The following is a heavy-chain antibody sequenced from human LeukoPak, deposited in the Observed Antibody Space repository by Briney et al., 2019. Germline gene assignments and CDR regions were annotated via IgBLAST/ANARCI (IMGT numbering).Heavy chain of an antibody. CDR2: ISSSGSTI. CDR3: ARYSGSYPFDY. V-gene: IGHV3-48*04. J-gene: IGHJ4*02. D-gene: IGHD1-26*01. CDR1: GFSFSSYS. Sequence: GGSLRLSCAASGFSFSSYSMNWVRQAPGKGLEWVSYISSSGSTIYYADSVKGRFTISRDNAKNSLYLQMNSLRAEDMAVYYCARYSGSYPFDYWGQGTLVTVSS.